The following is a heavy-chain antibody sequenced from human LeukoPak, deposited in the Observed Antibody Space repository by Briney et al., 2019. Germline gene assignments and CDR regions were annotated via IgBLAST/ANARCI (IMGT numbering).Heavy chain of an antibody. D-gene: IGHD3-22*01. V-gene: IGHV3-30*02. CDR2: TRYDGSNK. CDR1: GFTFSSYG. J-gene: IGHJ3*02. Sequence: GGSLRLSCAASGFTFSSYGMHWVRQAPGKGLEWVAFTRYDGSNKYYADSVKGRFTISRDNSKNTLYLQMNSPRAEDTAVYYCAKFYNYYDSSGGHDAFDIWGQGTMVTVSS. CDR3: AKFYNYYDSSGGHDAFDI.